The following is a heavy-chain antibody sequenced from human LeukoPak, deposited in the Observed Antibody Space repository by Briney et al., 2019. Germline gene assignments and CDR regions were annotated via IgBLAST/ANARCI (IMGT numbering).Heavy chain of an antibody. D-gene: IGHD3-10*01. CDR2: INHSGST. CDR1: GGSFSGYY. J-gene: IGHJ4*02. CDR3: ARSGDYYGSGSYRGYYFDY. Sequence: ASETLSLTCAVYGGSFSGYYWSRIRQPPGKGLEWIGEINHSGSTNYNPSLKSRVTISVDTSKNQFSLKLSSVTAADTAVYYCARSGDYYGSGSYRGYYFDYWGQGTLVTVSS. V-gene: IGHV4-34*01.